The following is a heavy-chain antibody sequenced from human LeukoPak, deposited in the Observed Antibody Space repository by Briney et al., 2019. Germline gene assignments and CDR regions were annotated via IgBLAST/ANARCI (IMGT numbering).Heavy chain of an antibody. CDR2: IYYSGST. D-gene: IGHD3-9*01. V-gene: IGHV4-31*03. CDR1: GGSISSGGYY. J-gene: IGHJ5*02. Sequence: SQTLSLTCTVSGGSISSGGYYWSWIRQHPGKGLEWIGYIYYSGSTYYSPSLKSRVTISVDTSKNQFSLKLSSVTAADTAVYYCARAPSYYDILTGYSPDYNWFDPWGQGTLVTVSS. CDR3: ARAPSYYDILTGYSPDYNWFDP.